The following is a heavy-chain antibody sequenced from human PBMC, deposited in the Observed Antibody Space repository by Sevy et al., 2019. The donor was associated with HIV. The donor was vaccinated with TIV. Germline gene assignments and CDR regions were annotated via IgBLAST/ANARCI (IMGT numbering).Heavy chain of an antibody. CDR1: KFTVSNNY. V-gene: IGHV3-53*01. J-gene: IGHJ5*02. CDR2: LYDSGAA. D-gene: IGHD2-8*02. CDR3: ARTVVLVDGPRNWLDT. Sequence: GGSLRLSCAVSKFTVSNNYMTWVRQAPGKGLEWVSTLYDSGAAYYAVSVKDRFTVSRDNSKNTLYLQMNSLRAEDTVVYYCARTVVLVDGPRNWLDTWGQGTLVTVSS.